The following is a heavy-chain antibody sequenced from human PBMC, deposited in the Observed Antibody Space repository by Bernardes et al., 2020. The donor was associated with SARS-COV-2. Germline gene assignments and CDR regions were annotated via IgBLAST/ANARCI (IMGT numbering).Heavy chain of an antibody. Sequence: ETLSLTCSVSGDSITSHYWTWIRQPPGKRLEWIGSIYHTGKTNYNPSLKSRVTMSLDMSKNQFSLELTSVTAADTAVYYCARDQDAYFYYYGMDAWGQGTTVTVSS. V-gene: IGHV4-59*11. J-gene: IGHJ6*02. CDR2: IYHTGKT. CDR1: GDSITSHY. CDR3: ARDQDAYFYYYGMDA.